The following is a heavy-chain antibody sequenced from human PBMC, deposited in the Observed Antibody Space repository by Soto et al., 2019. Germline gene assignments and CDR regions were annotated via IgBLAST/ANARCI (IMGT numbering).Heavy chain of an antibody. CDR3: AKDYTVAADPSSVILFDY. D-gene: IGHD2-15*01. V-gene: IGHV3-23*01. J-gene: IGHJ4*02. CDR1: GFTFNHYA. CDR2: IIASGGT. Sequence: PVGSLRLSCAASGFTFNHYAMSWVRQAPGKGLEWVSIIIASGGTFYADSVKGRFTISRDNSKNTVYLQMSSLRVEDTAIYYCAKDYTVAADPSSVILFDYWGQGALVTVSS.